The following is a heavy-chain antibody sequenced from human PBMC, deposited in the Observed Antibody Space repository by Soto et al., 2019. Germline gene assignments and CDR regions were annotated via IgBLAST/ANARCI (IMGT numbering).Heavy chain of an antibody. CDR2: IYYSGCT. Sequence: QVQLQESGPGLVKPSETLSLTCTVSGGSISSYYWSWIRQPPGKGLEWIGYIYYSGCTNYNPSLKSRVDISVDTSKNQFPLKLSSVTAAHTAVYYRARASWYDNWFDPWGQLTLVTVS. D-gene: IGHD6-13*01. J-gene: IGHJ5*02. V-gene: IGHV4-59*01. CDR3: ARASWYDNWFDP. CDR1: GGSISSYY.